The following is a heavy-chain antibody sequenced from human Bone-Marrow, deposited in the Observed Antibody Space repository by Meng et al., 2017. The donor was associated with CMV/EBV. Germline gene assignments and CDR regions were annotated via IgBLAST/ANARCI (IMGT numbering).Heavy chain of an antibody. CDR3: AKLEDIVVVPAAGEDY. CDR1: GFTFSSYG. Sequence: GGSLRLSCAASGFTFSSYGMHWVRQAPGKGLEWVAFIRYDGSNKYYADSVKGRFTISRDNSKNTLYLQMNSLRAEDTAVYYCAKLEDIVVVPAAGEDYWGQGTLVTV. J-gene: IGHJ4*02. V-gene: IGHV3-30*02. D-gene: IGHD2-2*01. CDR2: IRYDGSNK.